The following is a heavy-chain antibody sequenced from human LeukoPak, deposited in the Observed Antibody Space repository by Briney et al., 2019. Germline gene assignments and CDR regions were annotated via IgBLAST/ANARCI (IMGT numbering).Heavy chain of an antibody. CDR3: ARHGDDSSGYFRLDY. J-gene: IGHJ4*02. V-gene: IGHV4-30-4*01. D-gene: IGHD3-22*01. Sequence: SQTLSLTCSVSGGSISSGDYYWSWIRQPPGKGLEWIGYIYSGSTYYNPSLKSRVTISVDTSKNQFSLKLSSVTAADTAVYYCARHGDDSSGYFRLDYWGQGTLVTVSS. CDR1: GGSISSGDYY. CDR2: IYSGST.